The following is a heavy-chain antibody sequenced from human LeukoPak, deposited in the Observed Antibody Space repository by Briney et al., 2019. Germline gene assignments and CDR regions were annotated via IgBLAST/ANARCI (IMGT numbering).Heavy chain of an antibody. D-gene: IGHD3-3*01. CDR3: ARDGGYYGMDV. V-gene: IGHV4-59*12. J-gene: IGHJ6*02. CDR2: IYYSGST. Sequence: SETLSLTCTVSGGSISSYYWSWIRQPPGKGLEWIGYIYYSGSTNYNPPLKSRVTISVDTSKNQFSLKLSSVTAADTAVYYCARDGGYYGMDVWGQGTTVTVSS. CDR1: GGSISSYY.